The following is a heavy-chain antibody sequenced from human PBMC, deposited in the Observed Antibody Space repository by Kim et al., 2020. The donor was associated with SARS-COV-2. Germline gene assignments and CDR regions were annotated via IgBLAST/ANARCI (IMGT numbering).Heavy chain of an antibody. D-gene: IGHD3-10*01. V-gene: IGHV1-2*02. J-gene: IGHJ5*02. Sequence: ASVKVSCKASGYTFTGYYIHWVRQAPGQGLEWMGWINPYSGDTDYADNFQGRVTMTRDTSISTIYMELSRLNFDDTAVYYCAGDLAVRPTGGYNWFDPWGQGTLVSVSS. CDR1: GYTFTGYY. CDR2: INPYSGDT. CDR3: AGDLAVRPTGGYNWFDP.